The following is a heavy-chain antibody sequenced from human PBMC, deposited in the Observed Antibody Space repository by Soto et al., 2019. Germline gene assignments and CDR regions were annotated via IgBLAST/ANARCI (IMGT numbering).Heavy chain of an antibody. D-gene: IGHD2-15*01. CDR3: ARKGCSGGSCYPGGDWYFDL. J-gene: IGHJ2*01. V-gene: IGHV4-39*01. CDR1: GGSISSSSYY. CDR2: IYYSGNT. Sequence: QLQLQESGPGLVKPSETLSLTCTVSGGSISSSSYYWGWIRQPPGKGLEWIGSIYYSGNTYYSPSLKSRVTISVDTSKNQFSLKLSSVTAADTAVYYCARKGCSGGSCYPGGDWYFDLWGRGTLVTVSS.